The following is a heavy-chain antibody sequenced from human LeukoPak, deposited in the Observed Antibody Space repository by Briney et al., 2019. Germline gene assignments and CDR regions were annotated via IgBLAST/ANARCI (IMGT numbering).Heavy chain of an antibody. CDR1: GFNFGPYG. CDR2: ISYDGRNQ. Sequence: PGRSLRLSCAAPGFNFGPYGMHWVRQAPGKGLEWLAVISYDGRNQDYADSVKGRFTISRDNSKKTMYLEMSGLRGDDTAVYYCSKCRGTTMTTSLDLWGQGTLVTVSS. D-gene: IGHD4-17*01. CDR3: SKCRGTTMTTSLDL. V-gene: IGHV3-30*18. J-gene: IGHJ5*02.